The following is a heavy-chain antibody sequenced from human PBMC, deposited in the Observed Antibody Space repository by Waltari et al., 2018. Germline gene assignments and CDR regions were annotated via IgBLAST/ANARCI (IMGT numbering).Heavy chain of an antibody. J-gene: IGHJ3*02. CDR2: ISGYNGNT. CDR1: GYTFSNYG. Sequence: SCKASGYTFSNYGITWVRQAPGQGLEWMGWISGYNGNTKYAQKVQDRVTMTTDTSTGTAYLDLRSLRSDDTAVYYCARARYYYDPGAFEIWGQGTTVVVSS. V-gene: IGHV1-18*01. D-gene: IGHD3-22*01. CDR3: ARARYYYDPGAFEI.